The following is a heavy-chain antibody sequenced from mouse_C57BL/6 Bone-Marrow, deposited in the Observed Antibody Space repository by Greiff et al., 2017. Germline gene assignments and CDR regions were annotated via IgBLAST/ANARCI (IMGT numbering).Heavy chain of an antibody. CDR3: ARHGTGTNFDY. V-gene: IGHV5-6*02. CDR2: ISSGGSYT. D-gene: IGHD4-1*01. CDR1: GFTFSSYG. Sequence: EVMLVESGGDLVKPGGSLKLSCAASGFTFSSYGMSWVRQTPDKRLEWVATISSGGSYTYYPDSVKGRFTISRDNAKNTLYLQMSSRKSEDTAMYYCARHGTGTNFDYWGQGTTLTVSS. J-gene: IGHJ2*01.